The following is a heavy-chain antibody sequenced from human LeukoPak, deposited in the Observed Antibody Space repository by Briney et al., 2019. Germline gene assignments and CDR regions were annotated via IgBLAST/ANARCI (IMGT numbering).Heavy chain of an antibody. CDR1: GGSISSGGYY. D-gene: IGHD2-2*02. J-gene: IGHJ6*02. CDR2: IYYSGST. CDR3: ARGGQVPAAIPIRSHYYYYGMDV. V-gene: IGHV4-61*08. Sequence: SQTLSLTCTVSGGSISSGGYYWSWIRQPPGKGLEWIGYIYYSGSTNYNPSLKSRVTISVDTSKNQFSLKLSSVTAADTAVYYCARGGQVPAAIPIRSHYYYYGMDVWGQGTTVTVSS.